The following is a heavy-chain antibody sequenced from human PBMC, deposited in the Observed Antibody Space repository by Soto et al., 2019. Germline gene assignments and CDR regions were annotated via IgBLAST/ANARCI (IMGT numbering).Heavy chain of an antibody. CDR2: IRTKSNNYAT. CDR1: SFTLSGSV. J-gene: IGHJ6*04. Sequence: GGSLRLSCAASSFTLSGSVMHWVRQASGKGLEWVGRIRTKSNNYATAYAESVKGRFTVSRDDSENTAYLQMNSLKTEDTAVYYCTNGVDVWGKGTTVTVSS. CDR3: TNGVDV. V-gene: IGHV3-73*01.